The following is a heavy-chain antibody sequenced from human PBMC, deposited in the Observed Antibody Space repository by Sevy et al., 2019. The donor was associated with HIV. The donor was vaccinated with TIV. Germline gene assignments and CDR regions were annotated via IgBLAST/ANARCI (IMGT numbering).Heavy chain of an antibody. CDR2: ISPSGGST. D-gene: IGHD3-16*01. V-gene: IGHV3-23*01. CDR3: AKEALWGFHP. CDR1: GFIFNTYA. J-gene: IGHJ5*02. Sequence: GGSLRLSCSASGFIFNTYAMTWVRQAPGKGLDWVSTISPSGGSTYYADSVRGRFSISRDNSKNTVYLEMNSLRAEDTAVYYCAKEALWGFHPWGQGTLVTVSS.